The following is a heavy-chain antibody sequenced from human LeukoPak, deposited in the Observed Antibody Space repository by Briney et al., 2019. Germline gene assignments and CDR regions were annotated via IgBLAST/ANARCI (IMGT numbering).Heavy chain of an antibody. CDR1: GFTFSSYA. CDR3: ARGTYYYDSSGYIY. D-gene: IGHD3-22*01. J-gene: IGHJ4*02. V-gene: IGHV3-23*01. Sequence: GGSLRLSCAASGFTFSSYAMNWVRQAPGKGLEWVSGISGSGDSTHYADSVKGRFIISRDNSKNTLYLQMNSLRAEDTAVYYCARGTYYYDSSGYIYWGQGTLVTVSS. CDR2: ISGSGDST.